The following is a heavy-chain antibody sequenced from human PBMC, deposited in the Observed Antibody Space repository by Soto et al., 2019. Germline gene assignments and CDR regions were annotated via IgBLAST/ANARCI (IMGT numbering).Heavy chain of an antibody. D-gene: IGHD7-27*01. J-gene: IGHJ4*02. V-gene: IGHV3-74*01. CDR3: ARNNWGIGF. Sequence: EVQLVESGGGLVQPGGSLTLSCEASGFTFSSHWMHWVRQAPGKGLMWVSRIDTEGGTIDYADSVEGRFTISRDNVKKMLYLQMSSLRPDDTAVYYCARNNWGIGFWGQGVLVTVSS. CDR1: GFTFSSHW. CDR2: IDTEGGTI.